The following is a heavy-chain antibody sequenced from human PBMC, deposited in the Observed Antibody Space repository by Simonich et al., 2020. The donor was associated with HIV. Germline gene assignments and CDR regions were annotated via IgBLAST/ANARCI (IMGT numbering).Heavy chain of an antibody. V-gene: IGHV3-48*01. Sequence: EVQLVESGGGLVQPGGSLTLSCAASGFTFSRYSLIWVRQAPGKGREVISYISSSSTNIYYANSLKGRFTISRDKAKNSLYLQMNSLRVEDTAVYYCARDFRRYNWNYDAFDIWGRGTMVTVSS. CDR3: ARDFRRYNWNYDAFDI. CDR1: GFTFSRYS. CDR2: ISSSSTNI. J-gene: IGHJ3*02. D-gene: IGHD1-7*01.